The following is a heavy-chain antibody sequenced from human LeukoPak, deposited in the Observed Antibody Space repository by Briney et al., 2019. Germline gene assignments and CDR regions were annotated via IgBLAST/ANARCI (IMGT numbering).Heavy chain of an antibody. J-gene: IGHJ5*02. Sequence: SETLSLTCTVSGGSVSSGNYYWSWIRQPAGKGLEWIGRIYTSGSTNYNPSLKSRVTISADTSKNQFLLNLRSVTAADTAVYYCARVPRIEAGATGDWFDPWGQGTVVTVSS. D-gene: IGHD6-13*01. CDR3: ARVPRIEAGATGDWFDP. V-gene: IGHV4-61*10. CDR2: IYTSGST. CDR1: GGSVSSGNYY.